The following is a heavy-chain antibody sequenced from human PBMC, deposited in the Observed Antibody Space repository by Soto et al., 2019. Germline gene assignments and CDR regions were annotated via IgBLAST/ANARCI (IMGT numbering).Heavy chain of an antibody. D-gene: IGHD1-1*01. CDR2: ITSSGGNA. CDR1: GFSFKDYY. Sequence: PWGSLRLSCAASGFSFKDYYMTWMRQTPEKGLEWISTITSSGGNAYYAASVKGRVTISRDNAHNSLYLQMSGLRAEDTALYYCARDMYTKYVNYFDLWRQGTLVSVSS. J-gene: IGHJ1*01. V-gene: IGHV3-11*01. CDR3: ARDMYTKYVNYFDL.